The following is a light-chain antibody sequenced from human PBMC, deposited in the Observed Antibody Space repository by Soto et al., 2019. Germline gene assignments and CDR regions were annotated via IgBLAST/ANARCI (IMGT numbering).Light chain of an antibody. CDR1: SSDIGAYNY. CDR2: EVS. CDR3: MSYAGSDNLV. Sequence: QSALTQPPSASGSPGQSVTISCTGTSSDIGAYNYVSWFQQHPGKAPKLMIYEVSKRPSGVPDRFSASKSGTTASLTVSGLQAEDEADYYCMSYAGSDNLVFGGGTKLTVL. V-gene: IGLV2-8*01. J-gene: IGLJ2*01.